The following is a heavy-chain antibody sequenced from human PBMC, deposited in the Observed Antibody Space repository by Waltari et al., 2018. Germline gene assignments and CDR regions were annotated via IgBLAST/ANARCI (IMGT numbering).Heavy chain of an antibody. J-gene: IGHJ4*01. V-gene: IGHV3-7*01. CDR3: ARVVGYFDY. D-gene: IGHD2-15*01. CDR2: IKQDGSEK. Sequence: EVHLVESGGGLVQPGGSLRLSCAASGFTFSSYWLRWVRQAPGKGLEWVANIKQDGSEKYYVDSVKGRFTISRDNAKNSLYLQMNSLRAEDTAVYYCARVVGYFDYWGQEPWSPSPQ. CDR1: GFTFSSYW.